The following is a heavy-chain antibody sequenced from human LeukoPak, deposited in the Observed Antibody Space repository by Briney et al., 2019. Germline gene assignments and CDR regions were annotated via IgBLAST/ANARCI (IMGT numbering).Heavy chain of an antibody. Sequence: GSLRLSCAASGFIFGDYAMHWVRQAPGKGLEWVAAIAFDDTDRYYIDSVKGRFTISRDSAKSSLYLQMNTLRAEDMAFYYCAKALSSSFTGSSWEYWGQGTLVTVSS. CDR3: AKALSSSFTGSSWEY. CDR2: IAFDDTDR. CDR1: GFIFGDYA. V-gene: IGHV3-30*04. J-gene: IGHJ4*02. D-gene: IGHD6-6*01.